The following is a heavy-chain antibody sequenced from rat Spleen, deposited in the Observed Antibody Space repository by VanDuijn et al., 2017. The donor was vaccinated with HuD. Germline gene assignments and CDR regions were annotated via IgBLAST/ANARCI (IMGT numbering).Heavy chain of an antibody. D-gene: IGHD1-6*01. CDR1: GFTFSSYG. J-gene: IGHJ4*01. CDR2: I. Sequence: VQLVESGGGLVQPGKSLKLSCSASGFTFSSYGMHWIRQAPGKGLDWVAYIRDNAKNTLYLQLNSLKSEDTAIYYCAMYTTDYVLDAWGQGASVTVSS. V-gene: IGHV5-62*01. CDR3: AMYTTDYVLDA.